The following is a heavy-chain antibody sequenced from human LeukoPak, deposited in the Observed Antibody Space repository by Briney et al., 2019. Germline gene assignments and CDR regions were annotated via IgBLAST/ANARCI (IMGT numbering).Heavy chain of an antibody. J-gene: IGHJ5*02. CDR1: GGSISGHY. Sequence: SETLSLTCTVSGGSISGHYWSWIRQPPGKRLEWIGYLHYTGSTNYNPSLNSRITMSVDMPNNQFSLRLTSVTAADTAVYYCARLHALGAEEFDPWGQGALVTVSS. D-gene: IGHD3-16*01. V-gene: IGHV4-59*11. CDR2: LHYTGST. CDR3: ARLHALGAEEFDP.